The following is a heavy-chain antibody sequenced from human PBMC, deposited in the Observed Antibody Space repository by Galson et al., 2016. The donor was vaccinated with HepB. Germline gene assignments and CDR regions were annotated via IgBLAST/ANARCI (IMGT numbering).Heavy chain of an antibody. CDR3: AGQPEYYGNNNWFDP. CDR2: VYPGGSP. Sequence: SETLSLTCAVYGGSFSGSYWSWIRQSPGKGLEWIGEVYPGGSPNYSPSLKSRVTISVATSKSQFSLKLRSVTAADTAVYYCAGQPEYYGNNNWFDPGGQGTLVTVSS. J-gene: IGHJ5*02. V-gene: IGHV4-34*01. CDR1: GGSFSGSY. D-gene: IGHD2/OR15-2a*01.